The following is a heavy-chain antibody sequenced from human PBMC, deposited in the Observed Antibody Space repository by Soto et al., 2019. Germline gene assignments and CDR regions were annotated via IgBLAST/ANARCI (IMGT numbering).Heavy chain of an antibody. CDR3: AKCSDYGDYFGWFDP. D-gene: IGHD4-17*01. CDR1: GFTFSSYA. V-gene: IGHV3-23*01. Sequence: GSLRLSCAASGFTFSSYAMSWVRQAPGKELEWVSAISGSGGSTYYADSVKGRFTISRDNSKNTLYLQMNSLRAEDTAVYYCAKCSDYGDYFGWFDPWGQGTLVTVSS. J-gene: IGHJ5*02. CDR2: ISGSGGST.